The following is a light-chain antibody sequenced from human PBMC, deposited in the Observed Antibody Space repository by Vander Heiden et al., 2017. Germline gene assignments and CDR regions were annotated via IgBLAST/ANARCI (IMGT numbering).Light chain of an antibody. CDR2: AAS. CDR3: QQSYSTWT. V-gene: IGKV1-39*01. J-gene: IGKJ1*01. Sequence: DIQMTQSPSSLSASVGDRVTITCRASQSISSYLNWYQQKPGKAPKLLIYAASSLQSGVPSRFSGSGSGTDFTLTIIMLQPEDFATYYCQQSYSTWTFGQGTKVEIK. CDR1: QSISSY.